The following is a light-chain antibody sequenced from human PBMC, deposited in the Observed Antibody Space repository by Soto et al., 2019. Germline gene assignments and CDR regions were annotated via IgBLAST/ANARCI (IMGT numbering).Light chain of an antibody. CDR3: QHYNSYSEA. CDR2: KAS. CDR1: QTISSW. J-gene: IGKJ1*01. Sequence: DIGVTHSPSTLCGSVGDRVTITCRASQTISSWLAWYQQKPGKAPKLLIYKASTLKSGVPSRFSGSGSGTEFTLTISSLQPDDFATYYCQHYNSYSEAFGQGTKVDIK. V-gene: IGKV1-5*03.